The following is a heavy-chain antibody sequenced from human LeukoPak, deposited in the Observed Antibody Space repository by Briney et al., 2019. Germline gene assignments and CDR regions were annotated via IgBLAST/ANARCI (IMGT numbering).Heavy chain of an antibody. V-gene: IGHV4-39*01. CDR3: ARMYGGNSKGDY. J-gene: IGHJ4*02. Sequence: PSETLSLTCTVSGVSISSSSYYWGWIRQPPGKGLEWIGSIYYSGSTYYNPSLKSRVTISVDTSKNQFSLKLSSVTAADTAVYYCARMYGGNSKGDYWGQGTLVTVSS. CDR1: GVSISSSSYY. D-gene: IGHD4-23*01. CDR2: IYYSGST.